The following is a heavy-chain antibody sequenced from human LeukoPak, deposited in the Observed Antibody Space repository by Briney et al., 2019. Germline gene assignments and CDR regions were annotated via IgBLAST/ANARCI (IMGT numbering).Heavy chain of an antibody. CDR1: GFNLSAYS. J-gene: IGHJ4*02. CDR2: ISRSSDAI. V-gene: IGHV3-48*01. CDR3: ARGDSDHYITLDY. D-gene: IGHD4-17*01. Sequence: GGSLRLSCAASGFNLSAYSMNWVRQAPGKGLEWVSYISRSSDAIYDADSVKGRFTIFRDNAKNLLFLQMNSLGVEDTALYYCARGDSDHYITLDYWGQGTLVTVSS.